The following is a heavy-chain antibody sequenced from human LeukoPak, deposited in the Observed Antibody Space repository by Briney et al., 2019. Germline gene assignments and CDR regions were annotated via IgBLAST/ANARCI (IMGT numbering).Heavy chain of an antibody. CDR3: ARGRGGSYHY. CDR2: INTDGSTT. V-gene: IGHV3-74*01. J-gene: IGHJ4*02. Sequence: GGSLRLSCAASGFTFSNDLMHWVRQAPGKGLVWVSRINTDGSTTTYADSVKGRFTISRDNAKNTLYLQMNSLRVEDTAVYYCARGRGGSYHYWGQGTLVTVSS. CDR1: GFTFSNDL. D-gene: IGHD1-26*01.